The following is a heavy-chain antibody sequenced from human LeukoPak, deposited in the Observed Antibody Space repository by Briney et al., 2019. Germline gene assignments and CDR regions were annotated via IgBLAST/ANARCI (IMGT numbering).Heavy chain of an antibody. D-gene: IGHD2-2*01. V-gene: IGHV4-31*03. J-gene: IGHJ4*02. CDR1: GGSISSGGYY. Sequence: PSETLSLTCSVSGGSISSGGYYWSWIRQHPGKGLEWIGYIYYSGSTDYNPSLKSRVTISVDTSKNQFSLKLSSVTAADTAVYYCARGGCSSTSCYALPRYYFDYWGQGTLVTVSS. CDR3: ARGGCSSTSCYALPRYYFDY. CDR2: IYYSGST.